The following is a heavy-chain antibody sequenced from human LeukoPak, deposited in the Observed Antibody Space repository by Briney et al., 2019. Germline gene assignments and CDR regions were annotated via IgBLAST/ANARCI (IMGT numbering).Heavy chain of an antibody. Sequence: GGSLRHSCAASGFTFSNAWMSWVRQAPGKGLEWVGRIKSKTDGGTTDYAAPVKGRFTISRDDSKNTLYLQMNSLKTEDTAVYYCTTGHHYYDSSPLDYWGQGTLVTVSS. J-gene: IGHJ4*02. CDR3: TTGHHYYDSSPLDY. CDR1: GFTFSNAW. D-gene: IGHD3-22*01. CDR2: IKSKTDGGTT. V-gene: IGHV3-15*01.